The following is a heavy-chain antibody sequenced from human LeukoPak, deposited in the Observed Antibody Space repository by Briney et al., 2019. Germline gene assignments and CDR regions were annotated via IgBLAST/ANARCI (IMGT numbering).Heavy chain of an antibody. V-gene: IGHV4-59*01. D-gene: IGHD2-21*02. CDR3: ARLTALAI. CDR2: INYSGST. CDR1: GGSISSYY. J-gene: IGHJ3*02. Sequence: SETLSLTCAVSGGSISSYYWSWIRHPPGKGLEWIGYINYSGSTNYNPSLKSRVTISVDTSKNQFSLKLSSVTTADTAVYYCARLTALAIWGQGTMVTVSS.